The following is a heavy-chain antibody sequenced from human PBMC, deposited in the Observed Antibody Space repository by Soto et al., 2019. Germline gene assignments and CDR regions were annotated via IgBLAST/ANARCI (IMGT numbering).Heavy chain of an antibody. CDR1: GFTFSSYA. Sequence: GGSLRLSCAASGFTFSSYAMHWVRQAPGKGLEWVAVISYDGSNKYYADSVKGRFTISRDNSKNTLYLQMNSLRAEDTAVYYCARDRIVVVPAATENWFDPWGQGTLVTVSS. V-gene: IGHV3-30-3*01. CDR3: ARDRIVVVPAATENWFDP. D-gene: IGHD2-2*01. CDR2: ISYDGSNK. J-gene: IGHJ5*02.